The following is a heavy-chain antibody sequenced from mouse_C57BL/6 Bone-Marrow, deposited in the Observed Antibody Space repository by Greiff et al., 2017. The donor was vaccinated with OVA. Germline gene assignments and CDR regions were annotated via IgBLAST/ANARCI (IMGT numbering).Heavy chain of an antibody. CDR2: ISSGGSYT. CDR3: ARHNKRCAY. J-gene: IGHJ3*01. V-gene: IGHV5-6*01. CDR1: GFTFSSYG. Sequence: EVKVVESGGDLVKPGGSLKLSCAASGFTFSSYGMSWVRQTPDKRLEWVATISSGGSYTYYPDSVKGRFTISRDNAKNTLYLQMSSLKAEDTAMYYCARHNKRCAYWGQGTLVTVSA.